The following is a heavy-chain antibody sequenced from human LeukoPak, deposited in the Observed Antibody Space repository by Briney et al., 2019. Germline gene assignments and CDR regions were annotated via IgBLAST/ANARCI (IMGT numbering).Heavy chain of an antibody. Sequence: ASVKVSCKASGYTFTGYYMHWVRQAPGQGLEWMGWINPNSGGTNYAQKFQGRVTMTRNTSISTAYMELSSLRAEDTAVYYCARAGANFDYWGQGTLVTVSS. CDR2: INPNSGGT. D-gene: IGHD4-17*01. J-gene: IGHJ4*02. CDR1: GYTFTGYY. V-gene: IGHV1-2*02. CDR3: ARAGANFDY.